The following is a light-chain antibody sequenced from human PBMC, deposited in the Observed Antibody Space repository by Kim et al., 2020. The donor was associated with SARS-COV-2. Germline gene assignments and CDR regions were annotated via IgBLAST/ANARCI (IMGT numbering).Light chain of an antibody. CDR2: DAS. V-gene: IGKV3-11*01. Sequence: SLSPGERATLTCRASQSVSSYLAWYQQKPGQAPRLLIYDASNRATGIPARFSGRGSGTDFTLTISSLEPEDFAVYYCQQRSNWRTFGQGTKVDIK. J-gene: IGKJ1*01. CDR1: QSVSSY. CDR3: QQRSNWRT.